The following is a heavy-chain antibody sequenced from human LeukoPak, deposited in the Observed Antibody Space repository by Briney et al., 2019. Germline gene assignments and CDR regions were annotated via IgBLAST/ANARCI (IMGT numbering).Heavy chain of an antibody. V-gene: IGHV1-46*01. CDR1: GYTFTSYY. D-gene: IGHD1-26*01. CDR3: AREYSGSYSVIGYFDY. CDR2: INPSGGST. J-gene: IGHJ4*02. Sequence: ASVKVSCKASGYTFTSYYMHWVRQAPGQGLELMGIINPSGGSTSYAQKFQGRVTMTRDMSTSTVYMELSSLRSEDTAVYYCAREYSGSYSVIGYFDYWGQGTLVTVSS.